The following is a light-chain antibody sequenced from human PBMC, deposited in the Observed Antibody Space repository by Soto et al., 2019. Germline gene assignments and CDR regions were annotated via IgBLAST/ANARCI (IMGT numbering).Light chain of an antibody. CDR2: GAS. Sequence: EIELTQSPGTLFLSPGERATLSCRASQSVSSNYLAWYQQKPGQAPRLLIYGASSRATGIPDRFSGSGSGTDFTLTISSLEPEDFGVYYCQHYGLSFTWTFGQGTKV. V-gene: IGKV3-20*01. CDR1: QSVSSNY. J-gene: IGKJ1*01. CDR3: QHYGLSFTWT.